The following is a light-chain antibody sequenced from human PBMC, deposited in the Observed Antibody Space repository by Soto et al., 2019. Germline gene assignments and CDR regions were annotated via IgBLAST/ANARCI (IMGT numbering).Light chain of an antibody. J-gene: IGKJ5*01. Sequence: EIVMTQSPATLSVSPGERVTLSCRASQSVSSNLAWYQQKSGQAPRLLIYGASTRATGIPGRFSGSGSGTEFTLTISSLQSEDFAIYYCQQYNKWPPVTFGQWTRLEIK. CDR1: QSVSSN. V-gene: IGKV3-15*01. CDR2: GAS. CDR3: QQYNKWPPVT.